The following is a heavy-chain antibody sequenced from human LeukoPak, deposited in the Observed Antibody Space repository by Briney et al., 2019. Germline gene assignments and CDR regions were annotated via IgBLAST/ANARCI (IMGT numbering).Heavy chain of an antibody. CDR3: AREGGYDSSGYYGMDV. J-gene: IGHJ6*02. CDR1: GYTFTSYG. CDR2: ISAYNGNT. D-gene: IGHD3-22*01. V-gene: IGHV1-18*01. Sequence: ASVKVSCKASGYTFTSYGISWVRQAPGQGLEWMGWISAYNGNTNYAQKLQGRVTMTTDTSTSTACMELRSLRSDDTAVYYCAREGGYDSSGYYGMDVWGQGTTVTVSS.